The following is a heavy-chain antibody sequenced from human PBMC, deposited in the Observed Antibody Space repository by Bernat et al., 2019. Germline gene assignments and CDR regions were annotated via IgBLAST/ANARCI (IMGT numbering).Heavy chain of an antibody. Sequence: EVQLVESGGGLVQPGGSLRLSCAASGFTFSSYSMNWVRPAPGKGLEWVSYISSSSSTIYYADSVKGRFTISRDNAKNSLYLQMNSLRDEDTAVYYCAKGLRFLEWFPWGGDYWGQGTLVTVSS. D-gene: IGHD3-3*01. J-gene: IGHJ4*02. CDR3: AKGLRFLEWFPWGGDY. V-gene: IGHV3-48*02. CDR2: ISSSSSTI. CDR1: GFTFSSYS.